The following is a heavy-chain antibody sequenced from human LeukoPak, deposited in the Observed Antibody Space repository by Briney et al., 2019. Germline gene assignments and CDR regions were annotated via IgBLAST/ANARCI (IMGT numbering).Heavy chain of an antibody. D-gene: IGHD3-22*01. V-gene: IGHV4-61*02. CDR3: ARFYDSSGYYYYYMDV. Sequence: SQTLSLTCTVSGGSISSGSYYWSWIRQPAGKGLEWIGRIYTSGSTNYNPSLKSRVTISVDTSKNQFSLKLSSVTAADTAVYYCARFYDSSGYYYYYMDVWGKGTTVTVSS. J-gene: IGHJ6*03. CDR1: GGSISSGSYY. CDR2: IYTSGST.